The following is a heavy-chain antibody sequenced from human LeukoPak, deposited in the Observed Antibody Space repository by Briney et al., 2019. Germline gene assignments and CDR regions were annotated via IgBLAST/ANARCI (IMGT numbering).Heavy chain of an antibody. D-gene: IGHD6-6*01. J-gene: IGHJ6*03. Sequence: GGSLRLSCAASGFTFDDYGMSWVRQAPGKGLEWVSGINWNGGSTGYADSVKGRFTISRDNAKNSLYLQMNSLRAEDTALYYCARVRTWPRYSSSSDYYYMDVWGKGTTVTVSS. V-gene: IGHV3-20*04. CDR3: ARVRTWPRYSSSSDYYYMDV. CDR1: GFTFDDYG. CDR2: INWNGGST.